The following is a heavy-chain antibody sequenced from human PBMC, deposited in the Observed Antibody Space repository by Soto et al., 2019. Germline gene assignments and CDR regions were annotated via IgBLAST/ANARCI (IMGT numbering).Heavy chain of an antibody. CDR1: GFTFSSYW. D-gene: IGHD3-9*01. V-gene: IGHV3-7*01. CDR2: IKQDGSEK. J-gene: IGHJ3*02. Sequence: GGSLRLSCAASGFTFSSYWMSWVRQAPGKGLEWVANIKQDGSEKYYVDSVKGRFTISRDNAKNSLYLQMNSLRAEDTAVYYCARDQAALRYFDWRLFWGAFDIWGQGTMVTVSS. CDR3: ARDQAALRYFDWRLFWGAFDI.